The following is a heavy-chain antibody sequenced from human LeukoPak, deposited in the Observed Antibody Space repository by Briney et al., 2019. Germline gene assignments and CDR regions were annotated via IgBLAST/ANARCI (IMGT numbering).Heavy chain of an antibody. J-gene: IGHJ4*02. CDR2: INHSGST. D-gene: IGHD2/OR15-2a*01. CDR3: ARVQRGRIDYYFDN. CDR1: GFTVSSNY. Sequence: GSLRLSCAASGFTVSSNYMSWVRQAPGKGLEWIGEINHSGSTNYNPSLKSRVTISVDTSKNQFSLKLSSVTAADTAVYYCARVQRGRIDYYFDNWGQGALVTVSP. V-gene: IGHV4-34*01.